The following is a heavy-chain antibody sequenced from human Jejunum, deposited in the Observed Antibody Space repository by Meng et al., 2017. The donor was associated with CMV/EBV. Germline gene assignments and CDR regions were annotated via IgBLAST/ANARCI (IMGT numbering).Heavy chain of an antibody. Sequence: AAAGATVSNSSGAWVGQPPGKGLEWVSVMYNIGGTYYADSVRGRFAISRDNSKNTVFLQMNSLRVDDTAVYFCARADLHTHMDVWGHGTTVTVSS. D-gene: IGHD4-11*01. V-gene: IGHV3-53*03. CDR2: MYNIGGT. CDR1: GATVSNSS. J-gene: IGHJ6*02. CDR3: ARADLHTHMDV.